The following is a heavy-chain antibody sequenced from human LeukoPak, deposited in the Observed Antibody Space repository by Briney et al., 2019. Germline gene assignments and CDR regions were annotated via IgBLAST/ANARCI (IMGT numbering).Heavy chain of an antibody. J-gene: IGHJ3*02. D-gene: IGHD6-19*01. CDR1: GFTFSSYG. CDR2: IRYDGSNK. V-gene: IGHV3-30*02. CDR3: AKDQQWLVRSAFDI. Sequence: PGGSLRLSRAASGFTFSSYGMHWVRQAPGKGLEWVAFIRYDGSNKYYADSVKGRFTISRDDSKNTLYLQMNSLRAEDTAVYYCAKDQQWLVRSAFDIWGQGTMVTVSS.